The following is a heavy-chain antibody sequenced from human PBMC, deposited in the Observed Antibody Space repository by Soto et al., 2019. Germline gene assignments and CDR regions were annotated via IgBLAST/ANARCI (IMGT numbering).Heavy chain of an antibody. Sequence: GGSLRLSCAASGFTFSSYGMHWVRQAPGKGLEWVAVIWYDGSNKYYADSVKGRFTISRENSKNTLYLQMNSLRAEDTAVYYCARDEILLCWFGECPPYYYYYYGMDVWGQGTTVTVSS. CDR3: ARDEILLCWFGECPPYYYYYYGMDV. V-gene: IGHV3-33*01. CDR2: IWYDGSNK. CDR1: GFTFSSYG. J-gene: IGHJ6*02. D-gene: IGHD3-10*01.